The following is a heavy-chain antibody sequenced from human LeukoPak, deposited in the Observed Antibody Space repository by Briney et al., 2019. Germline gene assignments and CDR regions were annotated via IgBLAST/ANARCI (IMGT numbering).Heavy chain of an antibody. D-gene: IGHD2-2*01. Sequence: PGGSLRLSCAASGFTFSSYEMNWVRQAPGKGLEWVSYISSSGSTIYYADSVKGRFTISRDNAKNSLYLQMNSLRAEDTAVYYCARDLEIGYCSSTSCYVWFDPWGQGTLVTVSS. CDR3: ARDLEIGYCSSTSCYVWFDP. J-gene: IGHJ5*02. CDR2: ISSSGSTI. CDR1: GFTFSSYE. V-gene: IGHV3-48*03.